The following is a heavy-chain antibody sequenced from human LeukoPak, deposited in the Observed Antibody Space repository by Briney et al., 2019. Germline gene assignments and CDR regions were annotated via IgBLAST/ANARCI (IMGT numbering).Heavy chain of an antibody. V-gene: IGHV1-69*13. CDR1: GGTFSDYV. CDR3: ATVLAYYSDSSGYSD. J-gene: IGHJ4*02. Sequence: ASVKVSCKASGGTFSDYVISWVRQAPGQGLNWMGGISPLLGASKHTQNFHDRVTITADESTTTAYMELSSLRSEDTAVYYCATVLAYYSDSSGYSDWGQGTLVIVSS. CDR2: ISPLLGAS. D-gene: IGHD3-22*01.